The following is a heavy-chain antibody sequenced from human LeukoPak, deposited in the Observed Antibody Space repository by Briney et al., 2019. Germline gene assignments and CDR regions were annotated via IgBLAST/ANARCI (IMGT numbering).Heavy chain of an antibody. CDR1: GFTFSVYG. V-gene: IGHV3-33*01. CDR3: ARASGPFDY. Sequence: QPGGSLRLSCAAAGFTFSVYGMHWVRQAPGKGLEWVGVIWNDGSNKYYADSVKGRFTISRDNSKNTLYLRMNSLRAEDTAVYSCARASGPFDYWGQGTLVTVSS. D-gene: IGHD3-10*01. J-gene: IGHJ4*02. CDR2: IWNDGSNK.